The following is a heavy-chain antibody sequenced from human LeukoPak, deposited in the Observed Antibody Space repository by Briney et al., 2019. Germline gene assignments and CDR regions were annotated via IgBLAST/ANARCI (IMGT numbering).Heavy chain of an antibody. CDR3: AKVALWLVRGDDDY. Sequence: GGSLRLSCAASASGLTFSSYAMSWVRQAPGKGLEWVSAISGSGGSTYYADSVKGRFTISRDNSKNTLYLQMNSLRAEDTAVYYCAKVALWLVRGDDDYWGQGTLVTVSS. CDR1: ASGLTFSSYA. J-gene: IGHJ4*02. D-gene: IGHD6-19*01. V-gene: IGHV3-23*01. CDR2: ISGSGGST.